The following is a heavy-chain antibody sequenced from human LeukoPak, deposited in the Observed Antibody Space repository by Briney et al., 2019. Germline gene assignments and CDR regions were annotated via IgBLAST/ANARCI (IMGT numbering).Heavy chain of an antibody. V-gene: IGHV1-18*01. CDR1: GYTFTSYG. CDR2: ISAYNGNT. D-gene: IGHD3-10*01. CDR3: ARVPYYLNYYYYYMDV. J-gene: IGHJ6*03. Sequence: ASVKVSCKASGYTFTSYGISWVRQAPGQGLEWMGWISAYNGNTNYAQKLQGRVTMTTDTSTSTAYMELRSLRSDDTAVYYCARVPYYLNYYYYYMDVWGKGTTVTVS.